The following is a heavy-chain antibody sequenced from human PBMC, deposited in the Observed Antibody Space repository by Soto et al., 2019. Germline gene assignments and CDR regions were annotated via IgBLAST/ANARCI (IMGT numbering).Heavy chain of an antibody. CDR3: ASGVVVIAIRGAFDI. V-gene: IGHV3-11*01. J-gene: IGHJ3*02. CDR1: GFTCSDYY. CDR2: ISSSGSTI. Sequence: TGGSLRLSCAASGFTCSDYYMSWIRQAPGKGLEWVSYISSSGSTIYYADSVKGRFTISRDNAKNSLYLQMNSLRAEDTAVYYCASGVVVIAIRGAFDIWGQGTMVTVSS. D-gene: IGHD2-21*01.